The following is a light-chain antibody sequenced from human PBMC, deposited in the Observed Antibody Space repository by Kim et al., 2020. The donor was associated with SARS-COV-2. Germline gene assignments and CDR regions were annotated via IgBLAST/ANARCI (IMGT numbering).Light chain of an antibody. CDR2: WAS. J-gene: IGKJ2*03. V-gene: IGKV4-1*01. Sequence: RATLNCKSSQTVLYNSNNKNYLAWYQQKPGQAPNLLIYWASIRESGVSDRFSGSGSETDFTLTNNSLQAEDVAVYYCQQYYSTPPSFGQGTKLEI. CDR1: QTVLYNSNNKNY. CDR3: QQYYSTPPS.